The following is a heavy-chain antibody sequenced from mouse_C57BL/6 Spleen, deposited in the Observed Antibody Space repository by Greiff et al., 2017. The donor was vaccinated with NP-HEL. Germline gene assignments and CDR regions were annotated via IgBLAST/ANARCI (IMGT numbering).Heavy chain of an antibody. V-gene: IGHV1-64*01. CDR2: IHPNSGST. J-gene: IGHJ4*01. CDR1: GYTFTSYW. D-gene: IGHD2-3*01. CDR3: ARNRDGYYNYYAMDY. Sequence: VQLQQPGAELVKPGASVKLSCKASGYTFTSYWMHWVKQRPGQGLEWIGVIHPNSGSTNYNEKFKSKATLTVDKSSSTAYMQLSSLTSEDSAVYYCARNRDGYYNYYAMDYWGQGTSVTVSS.